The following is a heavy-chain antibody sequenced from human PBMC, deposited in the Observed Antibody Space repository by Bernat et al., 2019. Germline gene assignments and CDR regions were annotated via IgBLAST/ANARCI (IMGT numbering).Heavy chain of an antibody. J-gene: IGHJ2*01. CDR1: GFTFSSYW. Sequence: EVQLVESGGGLVQPGGSLRLSCAASGFTFSSYWMSWVRQAPGKGLEWVANIKQDGSEKYYVDYVKGRFAISRGNAKNSLYLQMHSLRAEDTAVYYCARAFEEWMVERYWYFDLWGRGTLVTVSS. CDR2: IKQDGSEK. CDR3: ARAFEEWMVERYWYFDL. V-gene: IGHV3-7*01. D-gene: IGHD6-19*01.